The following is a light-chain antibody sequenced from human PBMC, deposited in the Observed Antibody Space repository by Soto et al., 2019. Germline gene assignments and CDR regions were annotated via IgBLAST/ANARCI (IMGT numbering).Light chain of an antibody. CDR2: RVS. J-gene: IGKJ2*01. CDR1: RSLVYSDGNTY. CDR3: MQGTHWPRT. Sequence: DAVMTQSPLSLPVTVGQPASISGRSSRSLVYSDGNTYLSWLQQRPGQSPRRLIYRVSSRDSGVPDRFSGSGSGTDFTLKINRVEAEDVGTYYCMQGTHWPRTFGQGTKLEIK. V-gene: IGKV2-30*01.